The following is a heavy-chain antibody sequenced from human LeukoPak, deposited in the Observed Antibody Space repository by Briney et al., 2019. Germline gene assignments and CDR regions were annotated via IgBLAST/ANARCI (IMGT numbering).Heavy chain of an antibody. J-gene: IGHJ4*02. CDR3: AREGPRGNSQFDY. Sequence: GGSLRLSCAASGFTFSNYGMYWVRQAPGKGLEWVALIWYDGSNKYYTDSVKGRLTISRDNSKDTLFLQMNSLRAEDTAVYYCAREGPRGNSQFDYWGQGTLVTVSS. V-gene: IGHV3-33*01. D-gene: IGHD2/OR15-2a*01. CDR1: GFTFSNYG. CDR2: IWYDGSNK.